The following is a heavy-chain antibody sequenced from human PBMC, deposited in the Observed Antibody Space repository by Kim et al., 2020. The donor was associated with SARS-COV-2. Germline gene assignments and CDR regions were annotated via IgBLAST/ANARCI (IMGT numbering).Heavy chain of an antibody. CDR3: ARVGIQLWSPDY. Sequence: NCAQKCQGRVTMTRDTSISTAYMELSRLRSDDTAVYYCARVGIQLWSPDYWGQGTLVTVSS. D-gene: IGHD5-18*01. V-gene: IGHV1-2*02. J-gene: IGHJ4*02.